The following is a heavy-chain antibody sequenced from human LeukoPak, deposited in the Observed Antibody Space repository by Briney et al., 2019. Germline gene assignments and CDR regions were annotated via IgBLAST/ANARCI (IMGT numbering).Heavy chain of an antibody. CDR2: IYYSGST. Sequence: PSQTLSLTCTVSGGSISSGDYYWRWIRQPPGKGLEWIGYIYYSGSTYYNPSLKSRVTISVDTSKNQFSLKLSSVTAADTAVYYCAREVLQLTQYNWFDPWGQGTLVTVSS. CDR1: GGSISSGDYY. V-gene: IGHV4-30-4*01. CDR3: AREVLQLTQYNWFDP. D-gene: IGHD6-6*01. J-gene: IGHJ5*02.